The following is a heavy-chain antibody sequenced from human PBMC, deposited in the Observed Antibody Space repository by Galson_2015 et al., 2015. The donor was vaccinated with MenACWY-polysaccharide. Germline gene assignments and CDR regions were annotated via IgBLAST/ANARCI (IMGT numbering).Heavy chain of an antibody. V-gene: IGHV4-59*01. CDR3: ARALGFGELSSIVYYYYGMDV. D-gene: IGHD3-10*01. Sequence: WIGYIYYSGSTKYNPSLKSRVTISVDTSKNQFSLKLSSVTAADTAVYYCARALGFGELSSIVYYYYGMDVWGQGTTVTVSS. CDR2: IYYSGST. J-gene: IGHJ6*02.